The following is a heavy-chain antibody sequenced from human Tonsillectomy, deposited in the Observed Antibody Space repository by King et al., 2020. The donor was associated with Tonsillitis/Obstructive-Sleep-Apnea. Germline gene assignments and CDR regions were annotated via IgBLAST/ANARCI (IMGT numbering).Heavy chain of an antibody. Sequence: QLVQSGGVVVQPGESLRLSCAASGFTFHDYTMHWVRHAPEKGLEWVALISWDGGMTFYADSVKGRFTISRDNSKNSLYLQMNSLKTEDTAFYYCAKDMVHGVIMTGIFDYWGQGTLVTVSS. CDR2: ISWDGGMT. V-gene: IGHV3-43*01. D-gene: IGHD3-10*01. J-gene: IGHJ4*02. CDR1: GFTFHDYT. CDR3: AKDMVHGVIMTGIFDY.